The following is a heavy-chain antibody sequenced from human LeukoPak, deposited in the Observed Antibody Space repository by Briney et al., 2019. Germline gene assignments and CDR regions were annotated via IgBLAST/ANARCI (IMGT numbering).Heavy chain of an antibody. CDR1: GFTFSSYW. Sequence: GGSLRLSCAASGFTFSSYWMHWVRQAPGKGLVWVSRINTDGSSTSYADSVKGRFTISRDNAKNTLYLQMNSLRAEDTAVYYCAREGYSSSWYDYYFDYWGQGTLVTVSS. J-gene: IGHJ4*02. CDR3: AREGYSSSWYDYYFDY. D-gene: IGHD6-13*01. CDR2: INTDGSST. V-gene: IGHV3-74*01.